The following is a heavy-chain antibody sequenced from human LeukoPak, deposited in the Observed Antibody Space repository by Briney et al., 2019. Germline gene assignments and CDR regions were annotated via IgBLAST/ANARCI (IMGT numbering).Heavy chain of an antibody. J-gene: IGHJ4*02. V-gene: IGHV3-53*01. D-gene: IGHD1-14*01. CDR1: VFTVITND. Sequence: PGGSLRLSCAASVFTVITNDMTWVRQAPRKGLEWVSVLYSDGNTKYADSVQGRFTISRDNSKNTLYLEMNSLSPDDTAVYYCARGVEPLAANTLAYWGQGTLVTVSS. CDR3: ARGVEPLAANTLAY. CDR2: LYSDGNT.